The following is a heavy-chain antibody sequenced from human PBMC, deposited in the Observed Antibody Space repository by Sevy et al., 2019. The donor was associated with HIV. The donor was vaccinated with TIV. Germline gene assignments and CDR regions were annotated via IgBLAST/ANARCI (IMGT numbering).Heavy chain of an antibody. D-gene: IGHD6-13*01. Sequence: SLRLSCAASGFSLSGYGMHWVRQAPGKGLEWVAVIWFDGSNKEYADSVKGRFTISRDNSKNTLYLQMNSLRAEDTAVYYCAKDASSSWTGGTFQHWGQGTLVTVSS. V-gene: IGHV3-33*06. CDR1: GFSLSGYG. J-gene: IGHJ1*01. CDR3: AKDASSSWTGGTFQH. CDR2: IWFDGSNK.